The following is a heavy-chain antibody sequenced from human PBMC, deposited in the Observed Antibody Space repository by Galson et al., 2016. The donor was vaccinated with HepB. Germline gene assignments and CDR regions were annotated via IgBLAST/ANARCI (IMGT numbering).Heavy chain of an antibody. CDR2: ITWDGGSK. CDR3: AKDLEWEKTREFVFDY. CDR1: GFTFDDYT. V-gene: IGHV3-43*01. J-gene: IGHJ4*02. Sequence: SLRLSCAASGFTFDDYTMHWVRQAPGKGLEWVSLITWDGGSKYYADSVKGRFTISRDNSKNSLHLQMNSLRTEDTALYYGAKDLEWEKTREFVFDYWGQGTLVTVSS. D-gene: IGHD1-26*01.